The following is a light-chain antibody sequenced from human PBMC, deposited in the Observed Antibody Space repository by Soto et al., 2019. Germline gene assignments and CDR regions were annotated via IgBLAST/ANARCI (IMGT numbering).Light chain of an antibody. CDR2: KAS. V-gene: IGKV1-5*03. J-gene: IGKJ3*01. CDR1: QSISSW. CDR3: QQYNSYSFT. Sequence: DIQMTQSPSTLSASVGDRVTITCRASQSISSWLAWYQQKPGKAPKLLIYKASSLESGDPSRFSGSGSGTEFTLTISSLQPDDFATYYCQQYNSYSFTFGPGTKVDIK.